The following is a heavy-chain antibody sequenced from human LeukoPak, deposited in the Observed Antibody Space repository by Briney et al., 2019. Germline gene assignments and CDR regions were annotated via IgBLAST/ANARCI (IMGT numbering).Heavy chain of an antibody. D-gene: IGHD3-10*01. CDR1: GFTFSNYN. CDR3: ARDSRFGKLLIPYFDY. Sequence: GGSLRLSCAASGFTFSNYNMNWVREAPGKGLEWVSYITSRSSSIYYADSVKGRFTISRDNAQNSLYLQMNSLRDEDTAVYYCARDSRFGKLLIPYFDYWGQGTLVTVSS. V-gene: IGHV3-48*02. CDR2: ITSRSSSI. J-gene: IGHJ4*02.